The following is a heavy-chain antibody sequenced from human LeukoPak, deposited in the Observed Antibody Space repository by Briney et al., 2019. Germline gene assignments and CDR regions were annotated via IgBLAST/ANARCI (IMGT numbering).Heavy chain of an antibody. D-gene: IGHD3-10*01. CDR3: ARDTIESTRGSGSSNFDY. V-gene: IGHV1-8*01. J-gene: IGHJ4*02. CDR1: GYTSTSYD. CDR2: MNPNSGNT. Sequence: ASVKVSCKASGYTSTSYDINWVRQATGQGLEWMGWMNPNSGNTGYAQKFQGRVTMTRNTSISTAYMELSSLRSENTAVYYCARDTIESTRGSGSSNFDYWGQGTLVTVSS.